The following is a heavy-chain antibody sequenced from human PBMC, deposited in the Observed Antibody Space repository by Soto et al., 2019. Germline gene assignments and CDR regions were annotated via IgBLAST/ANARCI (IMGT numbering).Heavy chain of an antibody. V-gene: IGHV4-4*09. J-gene: IGHJ5*02. CDR3: GRGRPDGSRPAP. CDR1: GGSISSYY. CDR2: LYPSGNT. D-gene: IGHD6-13*01. Sequence: PSETLSLTCTVSGGSISSYYWSWIRQAPGKGLEWIGNLYPSGNTYYNPSLKSRVTISVDTSKNQFSLKLSSVTAADTAVYYCGRGRPDGSRPAPWGQGTLVTVSS.